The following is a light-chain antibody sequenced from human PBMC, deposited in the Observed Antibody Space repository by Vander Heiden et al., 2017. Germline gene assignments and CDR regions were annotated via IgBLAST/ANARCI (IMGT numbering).Light chain of an antibody. CDR2: GAY. CDR3: QQYGSSLT. CDR1: QSVSGRY. Sequence: LVLTQSPGTLSLSPGERATLFCRASQSVSGRYLAWYQQKPGQAPRLLIYGAYSRATGIPDRFSGSGSGTDFTLTISRLEPEEFAVYYGQQYGSSLTFGPGTRVDIK. J-gene: IGKJ3*01. V-gene: IGKV3-20*01.